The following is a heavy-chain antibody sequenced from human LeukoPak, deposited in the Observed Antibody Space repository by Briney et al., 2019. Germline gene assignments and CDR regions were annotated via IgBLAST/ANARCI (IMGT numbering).Heavy chain of an antibody. CDR2: IYYSGST. D-gene: IGHD3-9*01. CDR3: ARGGLLRYFDWLPQIDY. CDR1: GGSISSYY. J-gene: IGHJ4*02. Sequence: SETLSLTCTVSGGSISSYYWSWIRQPAGKGLEWIGYIYYSGSTNYNPSLKSRVTISVDTSKNQFSLKLSSVTAADTAVYYCARGGLLRYFDWLPQIDYWGQGTLVTVSS. V-gene: IGHV4-59*01.